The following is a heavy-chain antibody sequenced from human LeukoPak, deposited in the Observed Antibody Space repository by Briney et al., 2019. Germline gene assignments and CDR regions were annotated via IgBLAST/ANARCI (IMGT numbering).Heavy chain of an antibody. D-gene: IGHD5-12*01. V-gene: IGHV4-38-2*02. CDR2: IYHSGST. Sequence: SETLSLTCTVSGYSISSGYYWSWIRQPPGKGLEWIGSIYHSGSTYYNPSLKSPVTISVDTSKNQFSLKLSSVTAADTAVYYCARDPVVATGGAYWGQGTLVTVSS. CDR3: ARDPVVATGGAY. CDR1: GYSISSGYY. J-gene: IGHJ4*02.